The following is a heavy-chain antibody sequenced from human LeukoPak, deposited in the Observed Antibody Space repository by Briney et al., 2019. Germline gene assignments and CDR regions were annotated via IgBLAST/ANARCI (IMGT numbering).Heavy chain of an antibody. Sequence: ASVKVSCKASGYTFTSYDINWVRQATGQGLEWMGWMNPNSGNTGYAQKFQGRVTITRNTSISTAYMELSSLRSKDTAVYYCARGNAARYSGSKRVYYMDVWGKGTTVTVSS. J-gene: IGHJ6*03. V-gene: IGHV1-8*03. CDR3: ARGNAARYSGSKRVYYMDV. D-gene: IGHD5-12*01. CDR2: MNPNSGNT. CDR1: GYTFTSYD.